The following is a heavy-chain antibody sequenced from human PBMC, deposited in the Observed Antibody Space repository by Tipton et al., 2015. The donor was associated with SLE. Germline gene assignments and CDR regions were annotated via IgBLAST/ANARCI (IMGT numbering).Heavy chain of an antibody. J-gene: IGHJ4*02. Sequence: TLSLTCTVPGGSISSGSYYWSWIRQPAGKGLEWIGRIYTSGSTNYNPSLKSRVTISVDTSKNQFSLKLTSVTAADTAVYYCASGGGSGYYFDYWGQGTLVTVSS. CDR2: IYTSGST. D-gene: IGHD6-25*01. CDR1: GGSISSGSYY. CDR3: ASGGGSGYYFDY. V-gene: IGHV4-61*02.